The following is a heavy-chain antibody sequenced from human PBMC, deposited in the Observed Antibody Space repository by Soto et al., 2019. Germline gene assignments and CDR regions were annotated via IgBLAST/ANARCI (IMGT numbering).Heavy chain of an antibody. J-gene: IGHJ4*02. CDR3: SRRYCSGGSCQNLDY. Sequence: EVQLVESGGGLVKPGGSLRLSCAASGFTFNNAWMTWVRQAPGKELEWVGRIKSKTDGGTTDYAAPVKGRFTISRDDSKNTLYLQMNSLKTEDTAVYYCSRRYCSGGSCQNLDYWGQGTLVTVSS. CDR2: IKSKTDGGTT. D-gene: IGHD2-15*01. CDR1: GFTFNNAW. V-gene: IGHV3-15*01.